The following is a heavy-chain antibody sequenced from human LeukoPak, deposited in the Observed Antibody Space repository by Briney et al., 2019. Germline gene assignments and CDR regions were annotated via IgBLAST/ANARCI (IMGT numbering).Heavy chain of an antibody. J-gene: IGHJ4*02. CDR1: RFTFSTYW. CDR2: IKQDGSEK. V-gene: IGHV3-7*03. CDR3: AKDGEKLRPSY. D-gene: IGHD3-3*01. Sequence: GGSLRLSCAASRFTFSTYWMSWVRQAPGKGLEWVANIKQDGSEKYYVDSVKGRFTISRDNSKNTLYLQMNSLRAEDTAVYYCAKDGEKLRPSYWGQGTLVTVSS.